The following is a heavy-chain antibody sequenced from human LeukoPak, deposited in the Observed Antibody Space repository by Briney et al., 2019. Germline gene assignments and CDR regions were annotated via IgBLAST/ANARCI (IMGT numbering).Heavy chain of an antibody. J-gene: IGHJ4*02. Sequence: GGSVRLSCAASGFTVINNYMNWVRQAPGKGLEWVSIIYSSGNTYYADSVEGRFTISRDNSKNMVYLQMNSLRAEDTAVYYCARGVTNIAVGDYWGQGTLVTVSS. D-gene: IGHD6-19*01. CDR3: ARGVTNIAVGDY. V-gene: IGHV3-53*01. CDR1: GFTVINNY. CDR2: IYSSGNT.